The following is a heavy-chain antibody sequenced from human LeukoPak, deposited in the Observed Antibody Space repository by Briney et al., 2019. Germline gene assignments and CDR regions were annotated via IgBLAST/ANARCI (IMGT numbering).Heavy chain of an antibody. V-gene: IGHV3-23*01. Sequence: RGSLRLSCAASGFTFSSYGMHWVRQAPGKGLEWVSAISGSGGSTYYADSVKGRFTISRDNSKNTLYLQMNSLRAEDTAVYYCARGIGRPYYFDYWGQGTLVTVSS. CDR3: ARGIGRPYYFDY. J-gene: IGHJ4*02. CDR2: ISGSGGST. CDR1: GFTFSSYG. D-gene: IGHD2/OR15-2a*01.